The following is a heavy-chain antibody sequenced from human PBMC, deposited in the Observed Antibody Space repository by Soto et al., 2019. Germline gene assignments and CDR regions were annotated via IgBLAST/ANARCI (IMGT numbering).Heavy chain of an antibody. CDR2: IYWDGDR. J-gene: IGHJ5*02. V-gene: IGHV2-5*02. D-gene: IGHD3-3*01. CDR3: ALRATMTIFGLIIDNGVWFDP. Sequence: QITLKESGPTLVKPTQTLTLTCTFSGFSLSTSGAAVGWIRQPPGRALEWLTLIYWDGDRRYNPSLQSRLTIDKDTSRNQLALTLTSGDPADTATYYCALRATMTIFGLIIDNGVWFDPWGQGTLVIVSS. CDR1: GFSLSTSGAA.